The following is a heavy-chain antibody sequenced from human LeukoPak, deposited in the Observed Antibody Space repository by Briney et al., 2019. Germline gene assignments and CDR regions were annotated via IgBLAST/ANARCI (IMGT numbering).Heavy chain of an antibody. J-gene: IGHJ3*02. CDR2: VNPTGGST. CDR1: GYTFTNYF. CDR3: ARQGKDGYNFEAFDI. Sequence: GASVKVSCNTSGYTFTNYFIHWVRQVPGQGLEWMGMVNPTGGSTSYAQSFQGRVTLTGDTSTSTAYMELSSLRSEDTAVYYCARQGKDGYNFEAFDIWGQGTMVTVSS. V-gene: IGHV1-46*01. D-gene: IGHD5-24*01.